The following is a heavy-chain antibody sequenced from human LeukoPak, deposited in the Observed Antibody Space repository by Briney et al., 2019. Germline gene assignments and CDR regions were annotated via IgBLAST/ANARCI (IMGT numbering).Heavy chain of an antibody. D-gene: IGHD3-10*01. CDR3: AKGLYGSGADDAFDI. V-gene: IGHV3-23*01. CDR2: ISGSGGST. Sequence: GGSLRLSCAASGFTFSNAWMSWVRQAPGKGLEWVSAISGSGGSTYYADSVKGRFTISRDNSKNTLYLQMNSLRAEDTAVYYCAKGLYGSGADDAFDIWGQGTMVTVSS. J-gene: IGHJ3*02. CDR1: GFTFSNAW.